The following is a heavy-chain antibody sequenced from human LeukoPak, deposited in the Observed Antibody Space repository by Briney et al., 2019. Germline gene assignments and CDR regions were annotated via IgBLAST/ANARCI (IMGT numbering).Heavy chain of an antibody. CDR3: ARRVEYYDSSGYPGFDY. D-gene: IGHD3-22*01. CDR1: GGSISSSSYY. V-gene: IGHV4-39*01. Sequence: SETLSLTCTVSGGSISSSSYYWGWIRQPPGKGLEWIGSIYYSGSTYYNPSLKSRVTISVDTSKNQFSLKLSSVTAADTAVYYCARRVEYYDSSGYPGFDYWGQGTLVTVSS. CDR2: IYYSGST. J-gene: IGHJ4*02.